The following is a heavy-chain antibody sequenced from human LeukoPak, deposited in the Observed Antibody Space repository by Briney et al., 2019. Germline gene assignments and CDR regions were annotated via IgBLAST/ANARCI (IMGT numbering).Heavy chain of an antibody. D-gene: IGHD1-1*01. CDR3: VRVKGTYFDF. V-gene: IGHV3-48*01. J-gene: IGHJ4*02. CDR1: GFPFSSYS. CDR2: ISASGSNI. Sequence: PGGSLRLSCAASGFPFSSYSMNWVRQAPGKGLEWVSYISASGSNIYYLDSVKGRFTVSRDNAMNSLSLQMDRPRAEDTAVYYCVRVKGTYFDFWAREPWSPSPQ.